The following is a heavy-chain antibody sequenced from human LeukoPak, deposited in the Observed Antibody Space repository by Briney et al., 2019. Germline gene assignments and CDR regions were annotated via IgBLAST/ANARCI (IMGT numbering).Heavy chain of an antibody. CDR3: ARRTWLTDAFDI. D-gene: IGHD5-12*01. CDR2: IRYDGSEK. J-gene: IGHJ3*02. V-gene: IGHV3-30*02. CDR1: GFTFSRHG. Sequence: GGSLRLSCAASGFTFSRHGMHWVRQAPGKGLEWVAFIRYDGSEKYYADSVKGRFTISRDNSENTLYLQMNSLRPEDTAVYYCARRTWLTDAFDIWGQGTMVTVSS.